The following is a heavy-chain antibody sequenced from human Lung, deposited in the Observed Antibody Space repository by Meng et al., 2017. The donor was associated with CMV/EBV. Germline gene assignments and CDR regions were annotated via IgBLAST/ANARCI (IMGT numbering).Heavy chain of an antibody. V-gene: IGHV3-30*02. Sequence: GESLKISCAASGFTFSSYGMHWVRQAPGKGLEWVAFIRYDGSNKYYADSVKGRFTISRDNSKNMLYLQMNSLRAEDSAVYFCAKGKWGGYYYYYGMDVWGRGTTVTVSS. CDR1: GFTFSSYG. J-gene: IGHJ6*02. CDR3: AKGKWGGYYYYYGMDV. D-gene: IGHD1-26*01. CDR2: IRYDGSNK.